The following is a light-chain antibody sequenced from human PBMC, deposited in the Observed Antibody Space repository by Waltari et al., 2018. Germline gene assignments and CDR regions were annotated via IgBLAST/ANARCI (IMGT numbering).Light chain of an antibody. CDR2: AAS. J-gene: IGKJ3*01. CDR3: QQSYNTPPT. CDR1: QSISSY. Sequence: DIQMTQSPSSLSASVGDRVTITCRASQSISSYLNWYQQKPGKAPKVLIYAASSLQSGVPSRFSGSGSWTDFTLTISSLQPEDFATYYCQQSYNTPPTFGPGTKVDIK. V-gene: IGKV1-39*01.